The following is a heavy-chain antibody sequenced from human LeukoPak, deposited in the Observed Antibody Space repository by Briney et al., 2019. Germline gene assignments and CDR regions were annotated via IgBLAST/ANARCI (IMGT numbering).Heavy chain of an antibody. V-gene: IGHV3-49*04. CDR2: IRSKTHGGTT. D-gene: IGHD3-10*01. J-gene: IGHJ3*02. CDR3: TTEVLWFGGSDAFDI. CDR1: GITFGDYA. Sequence: PGGSLRLSCTASGITFGDYAMSWVRQAPGKGLEWVGFIRSKTHGGTTEYAASVKGRFTISRDDSKSTAYLQMNSPKTEDAAVYYCTTEVLWFGGSDAFDIWGQGTMVTVSS.